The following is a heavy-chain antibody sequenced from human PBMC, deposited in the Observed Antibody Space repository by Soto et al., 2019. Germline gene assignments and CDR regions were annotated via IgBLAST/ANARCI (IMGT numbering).Heavy chain of an antibody. V-gene: IGHV3-48*02. CDR1: GFTFSSYS. D-gene: IGHD2-2*01. CDR2: ISSSSSTI. Sequence: HPGGSLRLSCAASGFTFSSYSMNWVRQAPGKGLEWVSYISSSSSTIYYADSVKGRFTISRDNAKNSLYLQMNSLRDEDTAVYYCARGRFIVVVPAAQTYGMDVWGQGTTVTVSS. CDR3: ARGRFIVVVPAAQTYGMDV. J-gene: IGHJ6*02.